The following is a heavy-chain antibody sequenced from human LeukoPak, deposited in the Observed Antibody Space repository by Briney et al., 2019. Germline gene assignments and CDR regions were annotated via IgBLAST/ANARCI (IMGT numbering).Heavy chain of an antibody. Sequence: PSETLSLTHSVSGGSMNRYFWSWIRQPAGKRPEWIGRIHSSGSTASNPSLKTRITMTLDTSRNQFSLQLNSLTAADTAVYFCARGVPYSGTYYFDCWGPGILVTVSS. D-gene: IGHD1-26*01. J-gene: IGHJ4*02. V-gene: IGHV4-4*07. CDR1: GGSMNRYF. CDR2: IHSSGST. CDR3: ARGVPYSGTYYFDC.